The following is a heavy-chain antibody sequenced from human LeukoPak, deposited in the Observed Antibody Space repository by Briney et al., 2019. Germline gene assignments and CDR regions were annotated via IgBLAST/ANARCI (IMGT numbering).Heavy chain of an antibody. CDR2: ISGSGVIT. D-gene: IGHD3-3*01. J-gene: IGHJ3*02. CDR1: GFTFGDHA. V-gene: IGHV3-23*01. CDR3: AKSRLSGINDAFDI. Sequence: PGGSLRLSCITSGFTFGDHAMSWFRQAPGKGLEWVSAISGSGVITFYADSVKGRFTISRDNSKNTLYLQMNSLRAEDTALYYCAKSRLSGINDAFDIWGQGTMVTVSS.